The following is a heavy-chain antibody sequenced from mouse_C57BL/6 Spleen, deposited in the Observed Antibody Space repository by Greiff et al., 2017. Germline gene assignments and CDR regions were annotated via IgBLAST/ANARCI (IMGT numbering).Heavy chain of an antibody. Sequence: EVKLQESGPGLVKPSQSLSLTCSVTGYSITSGYYWNWIRQFPGNKLEWMGYISYDGSNNYNPSLKNRISITRDTSKNQFFLKLNSVTTEDTATYYCAREDDGYGGNFDYWGQGTTLTVSS. CDR1: GYSITSGYY. V-gene: IGHV3-6*01. D-gene: IGHD2-3*01. J-gene: IGHJ2*01. CDR2: ISYDGSN. CDR3: AREDDGYGGNFDY.